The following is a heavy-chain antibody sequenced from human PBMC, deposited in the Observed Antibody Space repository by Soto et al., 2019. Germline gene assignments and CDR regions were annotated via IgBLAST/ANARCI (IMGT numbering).Heavy chain of an antibody. J-gene: IGHJ4*02. Sequence: HGESLKISCKGSGYSFAGYWITWVRQKPGKGLEWMGRIDPSDSQTYYSPSFRGHVTISATKSITTVFLQWSSLRASDTAMYYCARVASLLQPIDFWGQGTPVTVSS. D-gene: IGHD4-4*01. V-gene: IGHV5-10-1*01. CDR3: ARVASLLQPIDF. CDR2: IDPSDSQT. CDR1: GYSFAGYW.